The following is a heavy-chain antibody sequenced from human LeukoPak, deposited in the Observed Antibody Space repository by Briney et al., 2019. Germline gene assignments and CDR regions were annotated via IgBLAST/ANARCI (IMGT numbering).Heavy chain of an antibody. CDR1: GYTFTRYG. D-gene: IGHD7-27*01. Sequence: ASVKVSCKASGYTFTRYGTSWVRQAPGQGLEWMGWISGYNGNTDYAQKFQDRFTMTTDTSTSTAYMELRSLRSDDTAVYYCARDFAWGSEGAPVDDNWLDPWGQGTLVTVSS. CDR2: ISGYNGNT. V-gene: IGHV1-18*01. J-gene: IGHJ5*02. CDR3: ARDFAWGSEGAPVDDNWLDP.